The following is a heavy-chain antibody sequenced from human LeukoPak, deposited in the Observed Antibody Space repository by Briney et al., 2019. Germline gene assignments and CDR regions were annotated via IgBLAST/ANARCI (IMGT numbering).Heavy chain of an antibody. CDR1: EFTFSSYG. CDR2: IRYDGSNK. J-gene: IGHJ4*02. V-gene: IGHV3-30*02. Sequence: GGSLRLSCAASEFTFSSYGMHWVRQAPGKGLEWVAFIRYDGSNKYYADSVKGRFTISRDNSKDTLYLQMNSLRAEDTAVYYCAKDARIAARKPYYFDYWGQGTLVTVSS. D-gene: IGHD6-6*01. CDR3: AKDARIAARKPYYFDY.